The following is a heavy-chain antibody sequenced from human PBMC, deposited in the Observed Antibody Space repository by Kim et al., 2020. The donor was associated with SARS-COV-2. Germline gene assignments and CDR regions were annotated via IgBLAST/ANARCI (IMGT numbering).Heavy chain of an antibody. V-gene: IGHV3-33*05. Sequence: GGSLRLSCAASGFTFSSYGMHWVRQAPGKGLEWVAVISYDGSNKYYADSVKGRFTISRDNSKNTLYLQMNSLRAEDTAVYYCARVDSIGVGMDVWGQGTTVTVSS. CDR3: ARVDSIGVGMDV. CDR2: ISYDGSNK. D-gene: IGHD3-22*01. CDR1: GFTFSSYG. J-gene: IGHJ6*02.